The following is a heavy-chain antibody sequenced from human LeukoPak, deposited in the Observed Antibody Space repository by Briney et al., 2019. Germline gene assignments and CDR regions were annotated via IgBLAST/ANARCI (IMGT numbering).Heavy chain of an antibody. CDR2: ISAYNGNT. Sequence: ASVKVSCKASGYTFTSYGISWVRQAPGQGLEWMGWISAYNGNTNYAQKFQGRVTMTRDTSISTAYMELSRLRSDDTAVYYCARYIQRKGYYYYYGMDVWGQGTTVTVSS. V-gene: IGHV1-18*01. J-gene: IGHJ6*02. D-gene: IGHD5-18*01. CDR3: ARYIQRKGYYYYYGMDV. CDR1: GYTFTSYG.